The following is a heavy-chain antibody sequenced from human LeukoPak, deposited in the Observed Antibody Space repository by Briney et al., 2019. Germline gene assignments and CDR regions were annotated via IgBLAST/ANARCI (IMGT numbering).Heavy chain of an antibody. CDR1: GGSFSGYY. Sequence: SETLSLTCAVYGGSFSGYYWSWIRQPPGKGLEWIGEINHSGSTNYNPSLKSRVTISVDTSKNQFSLQLSSVTAADTAVYYCERVGGYSYGSDYWGQGTLVTVSS. D-gene: IGHD5-18*01. CDR3: ERVGGYSYGSDY. CDR2: INHSGST. V-gene: IGHV4-34*01. J-gene: IGHJ4*02.